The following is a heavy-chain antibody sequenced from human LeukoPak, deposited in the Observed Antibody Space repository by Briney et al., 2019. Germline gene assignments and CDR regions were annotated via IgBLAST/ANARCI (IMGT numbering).Heavy chain of an antibody. V-gene: IGHV4-4*07. Sequence: SETLSLTCTVSGGSISSYYWSWIRQPAGKGLEWIGRIYTSGSTNYNPSLKSRVTISVDKSKNQFSLKLSSVTAADTAVYYCARDPGYSGYDSAHFDYWGQGTLVTVSS. CDR3: ARDPGYSGYDSAHFDY. D-gene: IGHD5-12*01. CDR2: IYTSGST. J-gene: IGHJ4*02. CDR1: GGSISSYY.